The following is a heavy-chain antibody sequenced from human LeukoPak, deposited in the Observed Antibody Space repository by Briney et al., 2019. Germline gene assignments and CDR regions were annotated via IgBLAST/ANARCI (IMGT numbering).Heavy chain of an antibody. J-gene: IGHJ4*02. CDR2: IYASGAST. Sequence: RPGGSLRLSCAASGFTFRSYAMSWVRQAPGQGLEWVSIIYASGASTNYADSVRGRFTTFRDNSNNMVYLQMNSLRAEDTAVYYRATDFEQDSWSGHSDWGQGTLVTVSS. D-gene: IGHD3-3*01. CDR1: GFTFRSYA. V-gene: IGHV3-23*01. CDR3: ATDFEQDSWSGHSD.